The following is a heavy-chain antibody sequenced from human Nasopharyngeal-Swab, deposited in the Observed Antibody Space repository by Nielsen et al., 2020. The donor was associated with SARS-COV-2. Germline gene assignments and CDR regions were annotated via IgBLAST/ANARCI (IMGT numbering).Heavy chain of an antibody. CDR1: GFTFDDYA. CDR2: ISWNSGSI. V-gene: IGHV3-9*01. Sequence: SLKISCAASGFTFDDYAMHWVRQAPGKGLEWVSGISWNSGSIGYADSVKGRFTISRDNAKNSLYLQMNSLRAEDTALYYCAKGDYGGLYYYGMDVCGQGTTVTVSS. CDR3: AKGDYGGLYYYGMDV. D-gene: IGHD4-17*01. J-gene: IGHJ6*02.